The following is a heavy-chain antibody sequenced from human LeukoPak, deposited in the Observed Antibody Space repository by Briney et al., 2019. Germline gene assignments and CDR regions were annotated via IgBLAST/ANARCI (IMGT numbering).Heavy chain of an antibody. D-gene: IGHD1-26*01. CDR1: GFTFGDYA. CDR2: IRSKAYGGTT. V-gene: IGHV3-49*04. J-gene: IGHJ4*02. CDR3: TSVGAGAFDY. Sequence: GRSLRFSCTASGFTFGDYAMSWVRQAPGKGLEWVGFIRSKAYGGTTEYAASVKGRFTISRDDSKSIAYLQMNSLKTEDTAVYYCTSVGAGAFDYWGQGTLVTVSS.